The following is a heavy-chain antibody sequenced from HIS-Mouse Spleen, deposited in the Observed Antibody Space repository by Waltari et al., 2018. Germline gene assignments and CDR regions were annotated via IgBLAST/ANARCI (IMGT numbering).Heavy chain of an antibody. CDR3: ARVPADAFDI. CDR2: IYYSGST. Sequence: VQLVESGGGLVQPGGSLRRSCAASGFTCSSHWLSWVRQAPGKGLEWIGSIYYSGSTYYNPSLKSRVTISVDTSKNQFSLKLSSVTAADTAVYYCARVPADAFDIWGQGTMVTVSS. CDR1: GFTCSSHW. V-gene: IGHV4-4*02. J-gene: IGHJ3*02.